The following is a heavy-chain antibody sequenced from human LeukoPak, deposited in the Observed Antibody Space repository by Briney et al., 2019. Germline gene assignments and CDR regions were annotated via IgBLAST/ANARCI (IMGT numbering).Heavy chain of an antibody. CDR3: ARGSYGLKGFDY. J-gene: IGHJ4*02. V-gene: IGHV4-59*01. Sequence: SETLSLTCTVSGGSISSYYWSWIRQPPGKGLEWIGYIYYSGSTNYNPSLKSRVTISVDTSKNQFPLKLSSVTAADTAVYYCARGSYGLKGFDYWGQGTLVTVSS. CDR2: IYYSGST. CDR1: GGSISSYY. D-gene: IGHD3-16*01.